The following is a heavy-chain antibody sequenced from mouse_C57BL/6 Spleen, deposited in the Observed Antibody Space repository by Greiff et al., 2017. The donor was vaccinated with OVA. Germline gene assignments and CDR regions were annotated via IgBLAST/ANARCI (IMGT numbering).Heavy chain of an antibody. Sequence: EVKVVESGGGLVKPGGSLKLSCAASGFTFSSYAMSWVRQTPEKRLEWVATISDGGSYTYYPDNVKGRFTISRDNAKNNLYLQMSHLKSEDTAMYYCARDGGTVVRYFDVWGTGTTVTVSS. CDR2: ISDGGSYT. J-gene: IGHJ1*03. CDR3: ARDGGTVVRYFDV. D-gene: IGHD1-1*01. CDR1: GFTFSSYA. V-gene: IGHV5-4*01.